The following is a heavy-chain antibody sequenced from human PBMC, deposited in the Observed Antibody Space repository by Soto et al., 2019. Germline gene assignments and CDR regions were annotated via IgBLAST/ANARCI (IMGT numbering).Heavy chain of an antibody. Sequence: PSETLSLTCTVSSGSISSSSYYWGWIRQPPGKGLEWIGSIYYSGSTYYNPSLKSRVTISVDTSKNQFSLKLSSVTAADTAVYYCARHQRGSSWTLNWFDPSGQGNLVTVSS. CDR1: SGSISSSSYY. D-gene: IGHD6-13*01. CDR3: ARHQRGSSWTLNWFDP. V-gene: IGHV4-39*01. J-gene: IGHJ5*02. CDR2: IYYSGST.